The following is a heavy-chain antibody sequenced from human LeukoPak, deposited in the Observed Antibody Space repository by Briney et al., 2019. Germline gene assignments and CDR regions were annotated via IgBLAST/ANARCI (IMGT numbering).Heavy chain of an antibody. CDR1: GFTFHEHD. CDR2: ISGDGGNK. Sequence: GGSLRLSCEASGFTFHEHDMDWVRQAPGEGLEWVSLISGDGGNKHYAGSVKGRLTVSRDNSKNFLFLQLNSLRSEDTALYFCAKRSGSPHNFDYWGQGAQVTVSS. J-gene: IGHJ4*02. D-gene: IGHD1-1*01. CDR3: AKRSGSPHNFDY. V-gene: IGHV3-43*02.